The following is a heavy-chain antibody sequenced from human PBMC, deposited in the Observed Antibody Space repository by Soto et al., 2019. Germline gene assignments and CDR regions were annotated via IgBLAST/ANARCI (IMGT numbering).Heavy chain of an antibody. CDR2: IKQDGSEK. V-gene: IGHV3-7*01. Sequence: GGSLRLSCAPSGFTFSSYWMSWVRQAPGKGLEWVANIKQDGSEKYYVDSVKGRFTISRDNAKNSLNLQMNSLRAEDTAVYYCARVTDYYESSGYFDYWGQGT. CDR3: ARVTDYYESSGYFDY. J-gene: IGHJ4*02. CDR1: GFTFSSYW. D-gene: IGHD3-22*01.